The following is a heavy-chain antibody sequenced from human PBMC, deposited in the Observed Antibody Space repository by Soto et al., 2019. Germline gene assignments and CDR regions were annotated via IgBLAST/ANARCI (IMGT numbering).Heavy chain of an antibody. Sequence: PSETLSLTCTVSGGSISSYYWSWIRQPPGKGLEWIGEIYHRERTNYNPSLQSRVIISVDKSKNQFSLRMNSVTAADTAVYYCARVWGGAFDVWGQGTMVTVSS. CDR2: IYHRERT. D-gene: IGHD3-10*01. J-gene: IGHJ3*01. CDR1: GGSISSYY. CDR3: ARVWGGAFDV. V-gene: IGHV4-59*12.